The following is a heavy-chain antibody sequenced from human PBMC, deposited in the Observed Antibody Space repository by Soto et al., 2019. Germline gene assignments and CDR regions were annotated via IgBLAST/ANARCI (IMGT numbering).Heavy chain of an antibody. CDR3: ARDGITGTERLDP. D-gene: IGHD1-1*01. V-gene: IGHV1-18*01. J-gene: IGHJ5*02. Sequence: QVQLVQSGAEVKKPGASVKVSCKASGYTFINHGISWVRQAPGQGLEWMGWISAYNANTKYAQKFQGRVTMTTDTSTSSAYMELKSLTSDDTAVYYCARDGITGTERLDPWGQGTLVTVSS. CDR2: ISAYNANT. CDR1: GYTFINHG.